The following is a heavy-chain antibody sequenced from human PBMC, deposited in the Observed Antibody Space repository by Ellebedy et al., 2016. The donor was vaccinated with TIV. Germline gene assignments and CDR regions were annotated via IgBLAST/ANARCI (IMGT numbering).Heavy chain of an antibody. J-gene: IGHJ4*02. Sequence: PGGSLRLSCAASGFAFSTAWMSWVRQAPGKGLEWISYIGSSSIAIYYADSVKGRFTISRDNAENSLYLQMNNLRDEDTAVYYCASRPPPDWGPLDYWGQGTLVTVSS. CDR1: GFAFSTAW. D-gene: IGHD7-27*01. V-gene: IGHV3-48*02. CDR2: IGSSSIAI. CDR3: ASRPPPDWGPLDY.